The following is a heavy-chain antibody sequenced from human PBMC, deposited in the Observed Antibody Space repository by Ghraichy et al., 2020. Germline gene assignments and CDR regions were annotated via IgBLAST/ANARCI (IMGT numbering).Heavy chain of an antibody. CDR2: ISAYNGNT. Sequence: ASVKVSCKASGYTFTSYGISWVRQAPGQGLEWMGWISAYNGNTNYAQKLQGRVTMTTDTSTSTAYMELRSLRSDDTAVYYCARERYSSSWYFSPFDPWGQGTLVTVSS. CDR1: GYTFTSYG. V-gene: IGHV1-18*01. J-gene: IGHJ5*02. D-gene: IGHD6-13*01. CDR3: ARERYSSSWYFSPFDP.